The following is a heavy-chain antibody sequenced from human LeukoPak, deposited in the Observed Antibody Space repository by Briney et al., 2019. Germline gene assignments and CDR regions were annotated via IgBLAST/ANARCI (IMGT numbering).Heavy chain of an antibody. Sequence: GGSLRLSCAASGFTFSTYAMHWVRQAPGKGLEWVAVIPYDGSNKYYADSVKGRFTISRENSKNRLYLQMNSLRAEDTAVYYCARDFAGWGYFDLWGRGTQVTVSS. V-gene: IGHV3-30*04. CDR1: GFTFSTYA. D-gene: IGHD3-9*01. CDR2: IPYDGSNK. CDR3: ARDFAGWGYFDL. J-gene: IGHJ2*01.